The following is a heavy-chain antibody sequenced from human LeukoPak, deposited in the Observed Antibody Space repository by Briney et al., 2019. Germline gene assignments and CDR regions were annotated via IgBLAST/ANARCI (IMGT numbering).Heavy chain of an antibody. CDR3: ARARITGTTLPVDY. V-gene: IGHV3-21*01. Sequence: GGSRRLSCAASGFTFSSYCMNWVRQAPGKGLEWVSTISSSSYIYYADSVKGRFTISRDSAKNSLYLQMNSLRAEDTAVYYCARARITGTTLPVDYWGQGTLVTVSS. CDR2: ISSSSYI. CDR1: GFTFSSYC. D-gene: IGHD1-20*01. J-gene: IGHJ4*02.